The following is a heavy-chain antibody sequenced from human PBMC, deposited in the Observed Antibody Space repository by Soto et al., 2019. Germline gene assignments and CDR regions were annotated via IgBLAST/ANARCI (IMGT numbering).Heavy chain of an antibody. Sequence: QVQLVESGGGVVQPGRSLRLSCAASGFTFSSYGMHWVRQAPGTGLEWVAVISYDVSNKYYADSVKGRFTISRDNSKNTLYLQMNSLRAEDTAVYYCAKDVLRFLEWLSQTGSYGMDVWGQGTTVTVSS. J-gene: IGHJ6*02. V-gene: IGHV3-30*18. CDR1: GFTFSSYG. CDR2: ISYDVSNK. CDR3: AKDVLRFLEWLSQTGSYGMDV. D-gene: IGHD3-3*01.